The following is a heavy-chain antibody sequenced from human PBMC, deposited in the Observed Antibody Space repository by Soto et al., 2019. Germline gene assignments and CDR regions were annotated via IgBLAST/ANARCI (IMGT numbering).Heavy chain of an antibody. D-gene: IGHD3-16*01. Sequence: QVQLVESGGGVVQPGRSLRLSCAASGFTFSSYAMHWVRQAPGKGLEWVAVISYDGSNKYYADSVKGRFTISRDNSKNTLYLQMNSLRAEDTAVYYCARDKFLVFLGGVGYYYYYGMDVWGQGTTVTVSS. V-gene: IGHV3-30-3*01. CDR2: ISYDGSNK. CDR1: GFTFSSYA. J-gene: IGHJ6*02. CDR3: ARDKFLVFLGGVGYYYYYGMDV.